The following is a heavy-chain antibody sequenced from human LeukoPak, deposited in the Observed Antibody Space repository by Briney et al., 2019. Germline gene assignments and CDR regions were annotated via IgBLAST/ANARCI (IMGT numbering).Heavy chain of an antibody. J-gene: IGHJ4*02. CDR3: AKEYHYDSSGPDY. Sequence: GGSLRLSCAASGFTFSSYAMSWVRQGPGKGLEWVAFIRYDGSNKYYADSVKGRLTISRDNSQNTVYLQMNSLRAEDTAVYYCAKEYHYDSSGPDYWGQGTLVTVSS. D-gene: IGHD3-22*01. CDR2: IRYDGSNK. V-gene: IGHV3-30*02. CDR1: GFTFSSYA.